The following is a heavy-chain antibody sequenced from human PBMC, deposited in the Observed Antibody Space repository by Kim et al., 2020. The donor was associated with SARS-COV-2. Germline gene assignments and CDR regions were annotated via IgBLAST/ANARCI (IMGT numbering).Heavy chain of an antibody. CDR3: ARDPIAARPYWYFDL. D-gene: IGHD6-6*01. V-gene: IGHV4-4*02. J-gene: IGHJ2*01. CDR2: IYHSGST. CDR1: GASISSSNW. Sequence: SETLSLTCAVSGASISSSNWWSWVRQPPGKGLEWIGEIYHSGSTNYNPSLKSRVTISVDKSKNQFSLKLSSVTAADTAVYYCARDPIAARPYWYFDLWGRGTLVTVSS.